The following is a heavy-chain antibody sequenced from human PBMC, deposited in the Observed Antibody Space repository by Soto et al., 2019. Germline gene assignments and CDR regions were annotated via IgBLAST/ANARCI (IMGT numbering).Heavy chain of an antibody. CDR3: ARDRRGSSWPRVDY. J-gene: IGHJ4*02. CDR2: IYYTGTT. CDR1: GGPLILYS. Sequence: LHFQGSAPGRVKLSEPRSLTCIVPGGPLILYSWTWFRRSPGKGLEWVGSIYYTGTTDYNPSLKSRVTISIATSANKVSLEMTSVTAADTAVYYCARDRRGSSWPRVDYWGQGKLVTVSS. V-gene: IGHV4-59*01. D-gene: IGHD6-13*01.